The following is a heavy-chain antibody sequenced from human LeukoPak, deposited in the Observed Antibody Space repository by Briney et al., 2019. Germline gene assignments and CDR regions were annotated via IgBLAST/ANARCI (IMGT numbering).Heavy chain of an antibody. CDR3: ARDRWGYSGYHPFDY. D-gene: IGHD5-12*01. V-gene: IGHV3-48*03. Sequence: SIIVSTIYYADSVKGGFTISRDNAKKSLYMQMTSLTAEDTAVYYCARDRWGYSGYHPFDYWGQGTLVTVSS. CDR2: SIIVSTI. J-gene: IGHJ4*02.